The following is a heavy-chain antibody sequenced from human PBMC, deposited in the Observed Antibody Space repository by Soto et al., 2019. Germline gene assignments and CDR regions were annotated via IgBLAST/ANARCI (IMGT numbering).Heavy chain of an antibody. CDR1: GGTFSSYA. CDR3: ESVETQRYYDGMDV. CDR2: IIPIFRTA. J-gene: IGHJ6*02. Sequence: QVQLVQSGAEVKKPGSSVKVSCKASGGTFSSYAISWVRQAPGQGLEWMGGIIPIFRTADYAQKFQGRVTTTADASTSTAYKELSSLRSEDTAVYYCESVETQRYYDGMDVWGQGTTVTVSS. V-gene: IGHV1-69*12. D-gene: IGHD2-15*01.